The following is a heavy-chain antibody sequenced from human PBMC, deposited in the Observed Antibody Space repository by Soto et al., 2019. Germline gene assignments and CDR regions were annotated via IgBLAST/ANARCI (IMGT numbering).Heavy chain of an antibody. V-gene: IGHV1-18*01. D-gene: IGHD1-26*01. J-gene: IGHJ4*02. CDR1: GYSFSSYR. Sequence: QVQLVQSGPEVKQPGASVKVSCKAFGYSFSSYRITWVRQAPGQGLEWMGWISGHSGNTQYAQKVQGRVTLTTDSSTKTAYMGIRSLTSDDSAVYYCARDLSAGATAYWGQGSLVTVSS. CDR3: ARDLSAGATAY. CDR2: ISGHSGNT.